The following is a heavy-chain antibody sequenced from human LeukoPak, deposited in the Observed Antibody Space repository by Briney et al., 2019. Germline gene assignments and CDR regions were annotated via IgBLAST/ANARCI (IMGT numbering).Heavy chain of an antibody. D-gene: IGHD1-26*01. CDR2: ISGSGGST. CDR1: GFTFSSYA. J-gene: IGHJ4*02. V-gene: IGHV3-23*01. Sequence: GGSLRLSCAASGFTFSSYAMSWVRQAPGKGLEWVSAISGSGGSTYYTDSVKGRFTISRDNSKNTLYLQMNSLRAENTAVYYCAKVLEGELQYFPFDYWGQGTLVTVSS. CDR3: AKVLEGELQYFPFDY.